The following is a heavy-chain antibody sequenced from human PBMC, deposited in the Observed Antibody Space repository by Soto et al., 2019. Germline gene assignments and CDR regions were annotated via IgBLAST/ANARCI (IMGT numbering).Heavy chain of an antibody. D-gene: IGHD2-2*01. V-gene: IGHV3-74*01. Sequence: GGSLRLSCAASGFTFSSYGMHWVRQAPGKGLVWVSRINSDGSSTSYADSVKGRFTISRDNAKNTLYLQMNSLRAEDTAVYYCARDFGYCSSTSCSSETYYYGMDVWGQGTTVTVSS. CDR3: ARDFGYCSSTSCSSETYYYGMDV. CDR2: INSDGSST. CDR1: GFTFSSYG. J-gene: IGHJ6*02.